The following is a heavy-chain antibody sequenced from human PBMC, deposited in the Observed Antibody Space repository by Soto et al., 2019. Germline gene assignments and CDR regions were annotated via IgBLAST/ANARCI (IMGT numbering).Heavy chain of an antibody. CDR3: AKEENYYDTTPWGIDY. CDR1: GFTFSSYG. CDR2: ISYDGSNK. J-gene: IGHJ4*02. Sequence: QVQLVESGGGVVQPGRSLRLSCAASGFTFSSYGMYWVRQAPGKGLEWVAVISYDGSNKYYADSVKGRFTISRDISKKTLYLQMNSLIVEDTAVYYCAKEENYYDTTPWGIDYWGQGTLVSVSS. D-gene: IGHD3-22*01. V-gene: IGHV3-30*18.